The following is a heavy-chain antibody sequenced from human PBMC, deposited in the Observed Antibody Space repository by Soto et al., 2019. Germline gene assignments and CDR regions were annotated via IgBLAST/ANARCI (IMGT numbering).Heavy chain of an antibody. CDR2: INPSGGST. V-gene: IGHV1-46*01. CDR3: ARDIILISSTSKVTTLLGGMDV. J-gene: IGHJ6*02. Sequence: ASVKVSCKASGYTFTSYYMHWVRQAPGQGLEWMGIINPSGGSTSYAQKFQGRVTMTRDTSTSTVYMELSSLRSEDTAVYYCARDIILISSTSKVTTLLGGMDVWGQGTRVTVSS. CDR1: GYTFTSYY. D-gene: IGHD4-17*01.